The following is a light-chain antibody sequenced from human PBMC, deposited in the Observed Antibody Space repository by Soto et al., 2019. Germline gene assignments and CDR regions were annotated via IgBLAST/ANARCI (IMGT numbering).Light chain of an antibody. V-gene: IGKV3D-20*01. J-gene: IGKJ5*01. CDR1: ESVYSSY. CDR2: DAS. CDR3: QQYGNAPIT. Sequence: EIVLSQSPATLSLSPGEGATLSCGASESVYSSYVAWYQQKPGLAPRLLIYDASNRATGIPDRFSGSGSGTDYILTINRLEPEDFAVYHCQQYGNAPITFGQGTRLEIK.